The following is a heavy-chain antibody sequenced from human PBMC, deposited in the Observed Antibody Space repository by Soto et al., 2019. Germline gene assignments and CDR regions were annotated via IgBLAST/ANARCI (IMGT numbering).Heavy chain of an antibody. CDR1: GFTFSRYG. V-gene: IGHV3-33*01. D-gene: IGHD6-19*01. CDR2: IWYDGSNI. Sequence: PGGSLRLSCAASGFTFSRYGMHWVRQAPGRGLEWVAVIWYDGSNIYYADSVKGRFTISRDNSKDTLDLQMNSLRAEDTAVYYCARDREQWLVGYNFDYWGQGTLVTVSS. CDR3: ARDREQWLVGYNFDY. J-gene: IGHJ4*02.